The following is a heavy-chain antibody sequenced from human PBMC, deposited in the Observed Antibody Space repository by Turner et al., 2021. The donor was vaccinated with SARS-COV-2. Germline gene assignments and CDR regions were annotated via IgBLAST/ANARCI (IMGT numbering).Heavy chain of an antibody. J-gene: IGHJ4*02. CDR2: IYSGGST. D-gene: IGHD2-15*01. Sequence: VQLVESGGGVVQPGRSLRLSCAASGFTVSSNYMSWVRQAPGKGLEWVSVIYSGGSTFYADSLKGRFTISRDNSKNTLYLQMNSLRAEDTAFYYCARDLGGLRFDYWGQGTLVTVSS. CDR1: GFTVSSNY. CDR3: ARDLGGLRFDY. V-gene: IGHV3-53*01.